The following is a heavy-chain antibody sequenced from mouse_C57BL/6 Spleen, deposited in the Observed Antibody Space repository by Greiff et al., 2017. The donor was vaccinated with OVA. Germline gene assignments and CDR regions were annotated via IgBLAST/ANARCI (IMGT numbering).Heavy chain of an antibody. D-gene: IGHD2-2*01. J-gene: IGHJ2*01. CDR3: ASLWLREGYFDY. V-gene: IGHV5-17*01. CDR2: ISSGSSTI. CDR1: GFTFSDYG. Sequence: EVMLVESGGGLVKPGGSLKLSCAASGFTFSDYGMHWVRQAPEKGLEWVAYISSGSSTIYYADTVKGRFTISRDNAKNTLFLQMTSLRSEDTAMYYCASLWLREGYFDYWGQGTTLTVSS.